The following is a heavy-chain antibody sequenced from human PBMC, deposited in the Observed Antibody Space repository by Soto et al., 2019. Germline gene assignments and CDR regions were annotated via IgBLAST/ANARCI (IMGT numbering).Heavy chain of an antibody. CDR3: ARDGLMAPTSYFDY. CDR2: IIPIFGTA. D-gene: IGHD2-8*01. CDR1: GGTFSSYA. J-gene: IGHJ4*02. V-gene: IGHV1-69*06. Sequence: ASVKVSCKASGGTFSSYAISWVRQAPGQGLEWMGGIIPIFGTANYAQKFQGRVTITADKSTSTAYMELSSLRSEDTAVYYCARDGLMAPTSYFDYWRQGTLVTVSS.